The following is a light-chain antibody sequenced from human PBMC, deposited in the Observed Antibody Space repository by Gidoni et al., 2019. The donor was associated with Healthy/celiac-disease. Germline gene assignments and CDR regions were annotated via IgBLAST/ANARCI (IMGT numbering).Light chain of an antibody. Sequence: QPPSSLSASTGDRVTITCRASQGISSYLAWYQQKPGKAPKLLIYAASTLQSGVPSRFSGSGSGTDFTLTISCLQSEDFATYYCQQYYSYPWTFGQGTKVEIK. J-gene: IGKJ1*01. CDR3: QQYYSYPWT. V-gene: IGKV1-8*01. CDR2: AAS. CDR1: QGISSY.